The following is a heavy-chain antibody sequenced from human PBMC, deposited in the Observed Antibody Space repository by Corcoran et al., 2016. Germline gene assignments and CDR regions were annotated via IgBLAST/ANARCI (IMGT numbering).Heavy chain of an antibody. D-gene: IGHD3-22*01. J-gene: IGHJ3*02. V-gene: IGHV1-2*02. Sequence: QVQLVQSGAEVKKPGASVKVSCKASGYTFTGYYMHWVRQAPGQGLEWMGWINPNSGGTNYAQKFQGRVTMTRDTSISTAYMELSRLRSDDTAVYYWAGGRTYYYDSSGYHPDAFDIWGHGTMVTVSS. CDR3: AGGRTYYYDSSGYHPDAFDI. CDR1: GYTFTGYY. CDR2: INPNSGGT.